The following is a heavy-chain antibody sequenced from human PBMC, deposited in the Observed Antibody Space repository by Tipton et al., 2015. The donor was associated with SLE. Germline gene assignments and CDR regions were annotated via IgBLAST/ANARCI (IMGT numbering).Heavy chain of an antibody. CDR2: IYPGDSDT. Sequence: VQLVQSGAEVKKPGKSLKISCKGSGYSFTSYWIGWVRQMPGKGLEWMGIIYPGDSDTRYSPSFQGQVTISADKSISTAYLQWSSLKASDTAMYYCARHGVWTTVTVWYFDLWGRGTLVTVSS. D-gene: IGHD4-17*01. V-gene: IGHV5-51*01. CDR3: ARHGVWTTVTVWYFDL. CDR1: GYSFTSYW. J-gene: IGHJ2*01.